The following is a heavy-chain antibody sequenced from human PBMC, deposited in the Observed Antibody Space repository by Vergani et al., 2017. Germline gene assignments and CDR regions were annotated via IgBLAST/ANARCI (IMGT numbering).Heavy chain of an antibody. V-gene: IGHV3-30-3*01. CDR3: ARDSH. CDR1: GFTFSSYA. Sequence: QVQLVESGGGVVQPGRSLRLSCAASGFTFSSYAMHWVRQAPGKGLEWVAVISYDGSNKYYADSVKGRFTISRDNSKNTLYLQMNSLRAEDTAVYYCARDSHWGQGTLVTVSS. CDR2: ISYDGSNK. J-gene: IGHJ4*02.